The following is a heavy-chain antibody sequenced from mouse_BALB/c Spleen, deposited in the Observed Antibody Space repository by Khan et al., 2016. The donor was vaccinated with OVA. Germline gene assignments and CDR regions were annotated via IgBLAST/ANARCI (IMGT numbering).Heavy chain of an antibody. CDR3: GRSGYGSFGF. D-gene: IGHD1-1*01. Sequence: EVQLQESGPELVKPGASVRISCKASGYTFTDYNLDWVKQSHEKSLEWIGYIFPNNGGTGYNQRFKTKATLTVDNSSSTAYMQLSSLTSEDSSVCYCGRSGYGSFGFWRQGTLVTVAA. J-gene: IGHJ3*01. CDR2: IFPNNGGT. V-gene: IGHV1S29*02. CDR1: GYTFTDYN.